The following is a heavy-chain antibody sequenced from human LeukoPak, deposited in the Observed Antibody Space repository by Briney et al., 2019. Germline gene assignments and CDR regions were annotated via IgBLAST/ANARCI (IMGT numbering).Heavy chain of an antibody. CDR2: IKQDGNEK. J-gene: IGHJ4*02. Sequence: GGSLRLSCAASGFTFSTYWMTWVRQAPGKGLEWVANIKQDGNEKYYVDSVKGRFTISRDNSKNTLYLQLNSLRAEDTAVYYCAKDSGGSSSDSWGQGTLVTVSS. D-gene: IGHD1-26*01. V-gene: IGHV3-7*01. CDR1: GFTFSTYW. CDR3: AKDSGGSSSDS.